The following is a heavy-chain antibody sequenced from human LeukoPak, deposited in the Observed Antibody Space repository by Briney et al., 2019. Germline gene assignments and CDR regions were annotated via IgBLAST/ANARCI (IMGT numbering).Heavy chain of an antibody. CDR1: GFTFSSYA. J-gene: IGHJ4*02. Sequence: PGGSLRLSCAASGFTFSSYAMTWIRQAPGKGLEWVSGICGSGGCTYDAASVKGRFTISRDNSKNTLYLQMNSLRAEDTAVYYCAKVSYYDRSGYYSFDYWGQGTLVTVSS. D-gene: IGHD3-22*01. V-gene: IGHV3-23*01. CDR2: ICGSGGCT. CDR3: AKVSYYDRSGYYSFDY.